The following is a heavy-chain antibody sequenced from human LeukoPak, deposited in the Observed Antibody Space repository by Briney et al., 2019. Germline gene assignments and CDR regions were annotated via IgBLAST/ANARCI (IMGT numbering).Heavy chain of an antibody. CDR1: GGSISSHY. CDR3: ARGGTTVTPGLLWFDP. CDR2: IYYSGST. V-gene: IGHV4-59*11. D-gene: IGHD4-17*01. Sequence: SETLSLTCSVSGGSISSHYWSRIRQPPGKGLEWIGYIYYSGSTKYNPSLKSRVTISVDTSKNQFSLKLSSVTAADTAVYYCARGGTTVTPGLLWFDPWGQGTLVTVSS. J-gene: IGHJ5*02.